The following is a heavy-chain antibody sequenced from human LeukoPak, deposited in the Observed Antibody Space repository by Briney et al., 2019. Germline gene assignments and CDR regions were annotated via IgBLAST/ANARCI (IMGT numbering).Heavy chain of an antibody. CDR2: IYYSGST. J-gene: IGHJ4*02. CDR1: GGSISSYY. V-gene: IGHV4-59*01. D-gene: IGHD3-10*01. Sequence: SETLSLTCTVSGGSISSYYWSWIRQPPGKGLEWIGYIYYSGSTNYNPSLQSRVTISVDTSKNQFSLKLSSVTAADTAVYYCARERGGYYGSGSYYNVFDYWGQGTLVTVSS. CDR3: ARERGGYYGSGSYYNVFDY.